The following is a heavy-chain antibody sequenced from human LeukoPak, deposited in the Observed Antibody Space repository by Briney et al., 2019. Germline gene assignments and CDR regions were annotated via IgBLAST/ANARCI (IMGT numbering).Heavy chain of an antibody. CDR2: ISSTSNTI. CDR1: GFTFSSYN. CDR3: AREEGFDY. Sequence: PGGSLRLFCAASGFTFSSYNMNWVRQAPGKGLEWVSFISSTSNTIYYADSVKGRFTISRDNAKNSLYLQMNSLRAEDTAAYYCAREEGFDYWGQGTLVTVSS. J-gene: IGHJ4*02. V-gene: IGHV3-48*01.